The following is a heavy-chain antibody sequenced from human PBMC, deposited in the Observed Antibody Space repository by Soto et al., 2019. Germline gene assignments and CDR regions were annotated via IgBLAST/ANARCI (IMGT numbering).Heavy chain of an antibody. J-gene: IGHJ4*02. CDR1: GYTFTSYD. D-gene: IGHD5-12*01. CDR3: AREEWLGIDY. Sequence: ASVKFSCKASGYTFTSYDINWVRQATGQVLECMVWMNPNSGNTGYXXKFQGRVXXTSNTSITTAXMDLSXLTSEDTAVYYCAREEWLGIDYWGQGTLVTVSS. CDR2: MNPNSGNT. V-gene: IGHV1-8*01.